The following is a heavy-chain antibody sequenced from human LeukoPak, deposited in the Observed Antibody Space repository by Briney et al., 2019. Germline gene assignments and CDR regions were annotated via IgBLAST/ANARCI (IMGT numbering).Heavy chain of an antibody. Sequence: PGRSLRLSCVASGFTFSSYGMHWVRQAPGKGLEWVAVIWYDGSNKYYADSVKGRFTISRDNSKNTLYLQMNSLRAEDTAVYYCATQNGGCSGGSCYSRVNYYYYGMDVWGKGTTVTVSS. V-gene: IGHV3-33*01. CDR3: ATQNGGCSGGSCYSRVNYYYYGMDV. CDR1: GFTFSSYG. D-gene: IGHD2-15*01. J-gene: IGHJ6*04. CDR2: IWYDGSNK.